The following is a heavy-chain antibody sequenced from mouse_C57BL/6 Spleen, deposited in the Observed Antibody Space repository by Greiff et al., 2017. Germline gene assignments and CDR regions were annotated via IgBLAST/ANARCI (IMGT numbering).Heavy chain of an antibody. Sequence: EVKLMESGGGLVKPGGSLKLSCAASGFTFSSYAMSWVRQTPEKRLEWVATISDGGSYTYYPDNVKGRFTISRDNAKNKLYLQMSHLKSEDTAMYYCAREGGSSYWYFDVWGTGTTVTVSS. J-gene: IGHJ1*03. CDR2: ISDGGSYT. V-gene: IGHV5-4*01. D-gene: IGHD1-1*01. CDR3: AREGGSSYWYFDV. CDR1: GFTFSSYA.